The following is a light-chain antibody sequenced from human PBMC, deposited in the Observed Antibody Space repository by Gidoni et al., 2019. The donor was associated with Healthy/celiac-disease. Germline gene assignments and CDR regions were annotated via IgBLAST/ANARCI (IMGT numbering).Light chain of an antibody. CDR2: EVS. CDR3: SSYTSSSTRV. V-gene: IGLV2-14*01. CDR1: SSDVGGYNY. J-gene: IGLJ3*02. Sequence: QSALTQPASVSVSPGQSITISCTGTSSDVGGYNYVSWYQQHPGKAPKLMIYEVSNRPSGVSNRFSGSKSGNTASLTISGLQVEDEADYYCSSYTSSSTRVFGGGTKLTVL.